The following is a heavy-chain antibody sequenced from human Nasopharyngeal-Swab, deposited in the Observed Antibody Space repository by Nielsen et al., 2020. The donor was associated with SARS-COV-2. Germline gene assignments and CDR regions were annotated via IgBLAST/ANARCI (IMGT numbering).Heavy chain of an antibody. V-gene: IGHV1-18*01. CDR3: ARASFDY. Sequence: ASVKVSCKASGYNFTIYGFTWVRQAPGQGLEWMGWISTYSGKTKNARKFQDRVTLTTDTSSNTAYMELRSLKSDDAAVYYCARASFDYWGQGTLVTVSS. J-gene: IGHJ4*02. CDR2: ISTYSGKT. CDR1: GYNFTIYG.